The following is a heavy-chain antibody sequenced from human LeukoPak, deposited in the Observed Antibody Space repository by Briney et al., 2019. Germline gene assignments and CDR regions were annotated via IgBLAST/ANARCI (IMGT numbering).Heavy chain of an antibody. CDR1: GYSFTSCW. CDR2: IYPGDSDT. J-gene: IGHJ4*02. V-gene: IGHV5-51*01. D-gene: IGHD3-22*01. CDR3: ARHTDNSRPTYYYDSSGYYLPGYAYYFDY. Sequence: GESLKISCKGSGYSFTSCWIGWVRQMPGKGLEWMGIIYPGDSDTRYSPSFQGQVTISADKSISTAYLQWSSLKASDTAMYDCARHTDNSRPTYYYDSSGYYLPGYAYYFDYWGQGTLVTVSS.